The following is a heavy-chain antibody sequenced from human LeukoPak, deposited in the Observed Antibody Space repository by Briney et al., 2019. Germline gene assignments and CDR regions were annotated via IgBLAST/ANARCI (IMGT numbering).Heavy chain of an antibody. CDR1: GYTFSTFY. J-gene: IGHJ4*02. V-gene: IGHV1-46*01. CDR3: ARGCCEGSIEVAGHDY. CDR2: INPSGGRT. Sequence: GASVKVSCKASGYTFSTFYMHWVRQAPGQGLEWMGLINPSGGRTSYTQKFQDRVTVTRDTSTYTVYMELSGLRYEDTAVYYCARGCCEGSIEVAGHDYWGQGTLVFVSS. D-gene: IGHD6-19*01.